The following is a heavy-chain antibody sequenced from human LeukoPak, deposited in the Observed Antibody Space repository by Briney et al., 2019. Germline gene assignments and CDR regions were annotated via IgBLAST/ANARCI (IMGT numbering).Heavy chain of an antibody. CDR3: ARYGYSGYSTYYYMDV. CDR2: INHSGST. D-gene: IGHD5-12*01. Sequence: SETLSLTCAVYGGSFSGYYWSWIRQPPGKGLEWIGEINHSGSTNYNPSLKSRVTISVDTSKNQFSLKLSSVTAADTAVYYCARYGYSGYSTYYYMDVWGKGTTVTVSS. J-gene: IGHJ6*03. V-gene: IGHV4-34*01. CDR1: GGSFSGYY.